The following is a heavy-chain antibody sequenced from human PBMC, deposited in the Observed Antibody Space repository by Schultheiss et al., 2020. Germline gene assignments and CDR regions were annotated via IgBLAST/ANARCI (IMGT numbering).Heavy chain of an antibody. D-gene: IGHD6-19*01. CDR1: GFTFSSYW. Sequence: GGSLRLSCAASGFTFSSYWMHWVRQAPGKGLVWVSAIGASDSRTYYADSVKGRFTISRDSSKNTLYLQMNSLRVDDTAVYYCARPIISGWYDSWGQGTLVTVSS. CDR2: IGASDSRT. CDR3: ARPIISGWYDS. V-gene: IGHV3-23*01. J-gene: IGHJ5*01.